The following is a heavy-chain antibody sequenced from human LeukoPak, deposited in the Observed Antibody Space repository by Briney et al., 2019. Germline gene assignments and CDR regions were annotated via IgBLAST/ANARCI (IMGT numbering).Heavy chain of an antibody. CDR2: IRYDGSDK. D-gene: IGHD1-26*01. CDR3: AKDAWEVGATSEIDY. J-gene: IGHJ4*02. CDR1: GFIFSSYG. Sequence: GGSLRLSCATSGFIFSSYGIHWVRQAPGRGLEWVAFIRYDGSDKYYADSVKGRFTISRDNSKNKVYLQMNSLRAEDTAVYYCAKDAWEVGATSEIDYWGQGTLVTVSS. V-gene: IGHV3-30*02.